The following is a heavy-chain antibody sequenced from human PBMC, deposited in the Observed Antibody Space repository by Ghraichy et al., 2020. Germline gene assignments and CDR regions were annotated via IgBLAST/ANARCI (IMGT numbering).Heavy chain of an antibody. V-gene: IGHV4-30-4*07. Sequence: LRLSCTVSGDSVNSGDNSWGWIRQPPGKGLEWIGYVLRSGTSYYNPSLKTPVSISLDTSENHFSLTLHSVTVADTAVYFCARGRYFGSGSHPETFDYWGQGTQVVVSS. J-gene: IGHJ4*02. D-gene: IGHD3-10*01. CDR1: GDSVNSGDNS. CDR2: VLRSGTS. CDR3: ARGRYFGSGSHPETFDY.